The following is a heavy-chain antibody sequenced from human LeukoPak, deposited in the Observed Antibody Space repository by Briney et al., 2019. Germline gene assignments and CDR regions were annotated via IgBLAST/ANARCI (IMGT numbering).Heavy chain of an antibody. V-gene: IGHV4-39*01. J-gene: IGHJ6*03. Sequence: SETLSLTCTVSGGSISSYYWGWIRQPPGKGLEWIGSIYYTGSTYYNPSLKSRVTISVDTSKNQFSLKLSSVTAADTAVYYCAKGEGWHQPYYYYMDVWGKGTTVTISS. CDR3: AKGEGWHQPYYYYMDV. CDR2: IYYTGST. CDR1: GGSISSYY. D-gene: IGHD2-2*01.